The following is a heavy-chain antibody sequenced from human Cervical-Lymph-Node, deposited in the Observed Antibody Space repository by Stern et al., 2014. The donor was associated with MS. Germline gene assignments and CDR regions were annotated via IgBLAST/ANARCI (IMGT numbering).Heavy chain of an antibody. J-gene: IGHJ4*02. V-gene: IGHV4-39*01. CDR2: IYYSGTT. Sequence: QLQLQESGPGLVKPSETLSLICTVSGGSISSSRHYWGWIRQPPGKGLEWIGMIYYSGTTYYNPSLKSRVTISVDTSKNQFSLKRSSVTAADTAVYYCARRGENYHPHFDFWGQGTLVTVSS. D-gene: IGHD4/OR15-4a*01. CDR3: ARRGENYHPHFDF. CDR1: GGSISSSRHY.